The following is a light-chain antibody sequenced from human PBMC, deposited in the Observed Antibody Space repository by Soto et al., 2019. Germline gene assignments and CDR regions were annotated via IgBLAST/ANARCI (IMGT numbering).Light chain of an antibody. CDR2: DDN. CDR3: QSYDSSKFV. Sequence: NFMLTQPHSVSESPGKTVTISCTRSSGSIASNSVQWYQQRPGSAPTTVIYDDNQRPSGVPDRFSGSIDSSSTSASLTISGLKTEDEADYYCQSYDSSKFVFGTGTMLTVL. CDR1: SGSIASNS. J-gene: IGLJ1*01. V-gene: IGLV6-57*04.